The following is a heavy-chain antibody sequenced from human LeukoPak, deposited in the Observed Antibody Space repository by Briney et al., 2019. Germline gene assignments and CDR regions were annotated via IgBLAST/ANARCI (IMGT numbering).Heavy chain of an antibody. Sequence: ASVKVSCKASGYTFTSHDISWVRQATGQGLEWMGWMNPNSGNTGYAQKFQGRVTMTRNTSISTAYMELSSLRSEDTAVYYCARVSGRRRYDLGYWGQGTLVTVSS. CDR2: MNPNSGNT. D-gene: IGHD5-12*01. J-gene: IGHJ4*02. CDR1: GYTFTSHD. V-gene: IGHV1-8*01. CDR3: ARVSGRRRYDLGY.